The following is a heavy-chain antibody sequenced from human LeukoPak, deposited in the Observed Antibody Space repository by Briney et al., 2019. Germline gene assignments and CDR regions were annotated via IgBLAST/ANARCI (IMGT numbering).Heavy chain of an antibody. D-gene: IGHD6-6*01. Sequence: SETLSLTCAVYGGSFSGYNWSWIRQPPGKGLEWIGEINHSGSTNYNPSLKSRVTISLGTSKNQFSLKLSSVTAADTAVYYCARYSSSSQYFDYWGQGTLVTVSS. V-gene: IGHV4-34*01. J-gene: IGHJ4*02. CDR1: GGSFSGYN. CDR2: INHSGST. CDR3: ARYSSSSQYFDY.